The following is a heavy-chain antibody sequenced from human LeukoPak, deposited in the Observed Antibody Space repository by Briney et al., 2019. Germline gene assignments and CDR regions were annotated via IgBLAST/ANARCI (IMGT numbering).Heavy chain of an antibody. D-gene: IGHD2-2*01. Sequence: ASVKVSCKASGYTFTSYYMHWVRQAPGQGLEWMGIIKPSGGSTSYAQKFQGRVTMTRDTSTSTVYMELSSLRSEETAVYYCARDLSGYADYWGQGTLVTVSS. CDR1: GYTFTSYY. V-gene: IGHV1-46*01. CDR2: IKPSGGST. J-gene: IGHJ4*02. CDR3: ARDLSGYADY.